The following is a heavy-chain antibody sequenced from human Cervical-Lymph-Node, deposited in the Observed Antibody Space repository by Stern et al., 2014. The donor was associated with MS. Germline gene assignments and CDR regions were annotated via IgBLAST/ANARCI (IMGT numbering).Heavy chain of an antibody. CDR2: ISADSGNT. Sequence: QMQLVQSGTEVKKPGASVLVSCKASGYTFTTYGITWVRQAPGQGLEWMGWISADSGNTKYAQKFQDRVTMTRDTTTGTAYMEVRSLRSEDPAVYYCARDKMHAFDYWGQGTQVTVPS. J-gene: IGHJ4*02. CDR3: ARDKMHAFDY. D-gene: IGHD2-8*01. V-gene: IGHV1-18*01. CDR1: GYTFTTYG.